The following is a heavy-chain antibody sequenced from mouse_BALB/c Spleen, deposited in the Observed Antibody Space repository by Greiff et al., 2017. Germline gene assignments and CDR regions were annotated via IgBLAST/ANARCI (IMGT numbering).Heavy chain of an antibody. D-gene: IGHD1-1*01. CDR1: GYTFTSYW. CDR3: TRGGFTNWYFDV. Sequence: QVQLQQPGAELVKPGASVKLSCKASGYTFTSYWMHWVKQRPGQGLEWIGEINPSNGGTNFNEKFKSKATLTVDKSSSTAYMQLSSLTSEDSAVYYCTRGGFTNWYFDVWGAGTTVTVAS. CDR2: INPSNGGT. J-gene: IGHJ1*01. V-gene: IGHV1S81*02.